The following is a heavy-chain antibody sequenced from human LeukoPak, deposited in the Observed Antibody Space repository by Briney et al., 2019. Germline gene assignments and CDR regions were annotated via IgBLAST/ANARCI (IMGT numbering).Heavy chain of an antibody. J-gene: IGHJ4*02. CDR2: INSDGSWT. D-gene: IGHD2-2*01. Sequence: GGSLRLSCAASGDYWMHWVRQAPGKGLVWVSHINSDGSWTSYADSVKGRFTISKDNAKNTVYLQMNNLRAEDTAVYYCVSFYETYWGRGTLVTVSS. CDR3: VSFYETY. V-gene: IGHV3-74*01. CDR1: GDYW.